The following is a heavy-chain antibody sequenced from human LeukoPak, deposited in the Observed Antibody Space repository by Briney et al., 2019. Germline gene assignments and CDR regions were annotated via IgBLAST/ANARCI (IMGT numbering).Heavy chain of an antibody. J-gene: IGHJ4*02. CDR2: INSDGSWT. D-gene: IGHD2-2*01. Sequence: GGSLRLSCAASGDYWMHWVRQAPGKGLVWVSHINSDGSWTSYADSVKGRFTISKDNAKNTVYLQMNNLRAEDTAVYYCVSFYETYWGRGTLVTVSS. CDR3: VSFYETY. V-gene: IGHV3-74*01. CDR1: GDYW.